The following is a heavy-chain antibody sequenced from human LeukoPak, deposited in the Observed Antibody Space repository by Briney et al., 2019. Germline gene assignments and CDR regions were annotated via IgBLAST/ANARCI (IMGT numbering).Heavy chain of an antibody. CDR3: ARDPTQSSPFDY. D-gene: IGHD2-2*01. J-gene: IGHJ4*02. V-gene: IGHV3-30-3*01. Sequence: GGSLRLSCAASGFTFSSYAMHWVRQAPGKGLEWVAVISYDGSNKYHADSVKGRFTISRDNSKNTLYLQMNSLRAEDTAVYYCARDPTQSSPFDYWGQGTLVTVSS. CDR2: ISYDGSNK. CDR1: GFTFSSYA.